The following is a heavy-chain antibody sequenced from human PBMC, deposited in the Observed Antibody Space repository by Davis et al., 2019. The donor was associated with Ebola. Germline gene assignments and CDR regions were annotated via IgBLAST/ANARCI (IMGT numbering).Heavy chain of an antibody. CDR2: IKQDGSDT. CDR3: AKDSGWQMSP. J-gene: IGHJ5*02. D-gene: IGHD6-25*01. Sequence: PGGSLRLSCAASGFTFNNYWMNWVRQAPGKGLEWVANIKQDGSDTYYLASVKGRFTISRDNAKNSLYLHINSLRAEDTAVYYCAKDSGWQMSPWGQGTLVSVSS. V-gene: IGHV3-7*01. CDR1: GFTFNNYW.